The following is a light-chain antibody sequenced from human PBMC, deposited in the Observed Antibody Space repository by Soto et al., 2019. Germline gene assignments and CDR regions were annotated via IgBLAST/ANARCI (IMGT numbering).Light chain of an antibody. Sequence: ALTRPPSASGSPGQSVTISCTGTSSDVGGYNYVSWYQQHPGKAPKLMIYEVSKRPSGVPDRFSGSKSGNTASLTVSGLQAEDEADYYCSSYAGSNNLVFGGGTKLTVL. V-gene: IGLV2-8*01. CDR3: SSYAGSNNLV. CDR1: SSDVGGYNY. CDR2: EVS. J-gene: IGLJ2*01.